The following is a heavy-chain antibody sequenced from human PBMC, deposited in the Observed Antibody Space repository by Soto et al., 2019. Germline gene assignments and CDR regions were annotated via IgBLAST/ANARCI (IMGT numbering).Heavy chain of an antibody. CDR2: ISKDGSKT. CDR3: ERETKPIAAGGIDS. CDR1: EFLFRSYG. J-gene: IGHJ4*02. D-gene: IGHD6-13*01. Sequence: PGGSLRLSCAASEFLFRSYGMHWVRQAPGKGLEWVASISKDGSKTYYGDSVKGRFTISRDNSENTLYLQMSSLRAADTALYLCERETKPIAAGGIDSWGQGPLVTVSS. V-gene: IGHV3-30*03.